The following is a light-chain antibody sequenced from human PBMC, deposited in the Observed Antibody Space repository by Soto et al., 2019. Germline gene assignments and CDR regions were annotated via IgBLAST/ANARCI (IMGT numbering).Light chain of an antibody. CDR1: SSDVGGYNY. CDR2: EVN. CDR3: SSYAGSSNV. Sequence: QSVLTQPPSASGSPGQSVAISCTGTSSDVGGYNYVSWYQQHPGKAPKLMIYEVNKRPSGVPDRFSGSKSGNTASLTVSGPQAEDEADYYCSSYAGSSNVFGTGTKVTDL. J-gene: IGLJ1*01. V-gene: IGLV2-8*01.